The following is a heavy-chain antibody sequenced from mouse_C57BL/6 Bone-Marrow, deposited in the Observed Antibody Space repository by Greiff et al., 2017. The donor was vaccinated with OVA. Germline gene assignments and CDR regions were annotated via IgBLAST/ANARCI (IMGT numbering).Heavy chain of an antibody. CDR1: GYSITSGYY. V-gene: IGHV3-6*01. CDR2: ISYDGSN. D-gene: IGHD2-12*01. CDR3: ASFYDAWFAY. J-gene: IGHJ3*01. Sequence: EVQLQQSGPGLVKPSQSLSLTCSVTGYSITSGYYWNWIRQFPGNKLEWMGYISYDGSNNYNPSLKNRISITRDTSKNQFFLKLNSVTTEDTATYYCASFYDAWFAYWGQGTLVTVSA.